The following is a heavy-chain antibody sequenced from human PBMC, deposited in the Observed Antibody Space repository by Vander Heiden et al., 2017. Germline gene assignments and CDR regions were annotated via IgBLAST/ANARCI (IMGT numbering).Heavy chain of an antibody. CDR1: GFTFSRYW. J-gene: IGHJ6*02. D-gene: IGHD3-3*01. CDR3: ARGGSGLEWLPPHYYYYGMDV. Sequence: EVQLVESGGGLVQPGGSLSLSCAASGFTFSRYWMSWVRQAPGKGLEWGANIKQDGSEKYYVDSVKGRFTISRDNAKNSLYLQMNSLRAEDTAVYYCARGGSGLEWLPPHYYYYGMDVWGQGTTVTVSS. V-gene: IGHV3-7*01. CDR2: IKQDGSEK.